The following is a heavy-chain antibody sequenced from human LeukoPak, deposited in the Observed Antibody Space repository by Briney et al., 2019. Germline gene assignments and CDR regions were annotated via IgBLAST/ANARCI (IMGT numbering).Heavy chain of an antibody. V-gene: IGHV4-59*08. CDR2: IYYSGST. J-gene: IGHJ6*02. CDR3: ARLLRGYYYGMDV. Sequence: SETLSLTCTVSGGSISSYYWSWIRQPPGKGLEWIGYIYYSGSTNYNPSLKSRVTISVDTSKNQFSLKLSSATAADTAVYYCARLLRGYYYGMDVWGQGTTVTVSS. CDR1: GGSISSYY.